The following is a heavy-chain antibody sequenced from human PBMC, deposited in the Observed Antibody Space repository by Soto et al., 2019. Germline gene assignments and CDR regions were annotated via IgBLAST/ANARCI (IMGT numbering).Heavy chain of an antibody. Sequence: GGSLRLSCAASGFTFSSYGMHWVRQPPGKGLEWVAVIWFDGSNKYYADSVKGRFTISRDNAKNSLTLQMNSLRAEDTAVYYCARDASISGSSRAFDIWGQGTMVTVSS. J-gene: IGHJ3*02. CDR1: GFTFSSYG. D-gene: IGHD1-20*01. CDR2: IWFDGSNK. V-gene: IGHV3-33*01. CDR3: ARDASISGSSRAFDI.